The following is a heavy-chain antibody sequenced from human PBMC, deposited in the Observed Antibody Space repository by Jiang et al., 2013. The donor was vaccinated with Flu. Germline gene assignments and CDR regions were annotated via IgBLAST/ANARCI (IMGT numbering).Heavy chain of an antibody. CDR2: FQTSGYI. CDR3: ARPHGYDDNYFHP. J-gene: IGHJ5*02. CDR1: TDSVSRYH. D-gene: IGHD5-12*01. V-gene: IGHV4-4*07. Sequence: PGLVKPSETLSLTCAVSTDSVSRYHWNWVRQPAGKGLEWIGRFQTSGYIDYNPSLRSRVTISVDRSKNQVSLRLTSVTAADTAVYYCARPHGYDDNYFHPWGQGTLVTVSS.